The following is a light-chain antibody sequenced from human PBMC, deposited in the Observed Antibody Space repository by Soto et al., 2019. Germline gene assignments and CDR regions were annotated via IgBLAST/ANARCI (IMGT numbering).Light chain of an antibody. J-gene: IGKJ1*01. V-gene: IGKV1-39*01. CDR2: ASS. Sequence: DIQMTQSPAALSVSIGDRVTITCRASQSISSYLDWYQQKPGNAPKLLIYASSSWQSGVTSRFSGGGSGTAFTLPISSLQHEDFATYYCQQRYSTPWPFGQGTMVDVK. CDR1: QSISSY. CDR3: QQRYSTPWP.